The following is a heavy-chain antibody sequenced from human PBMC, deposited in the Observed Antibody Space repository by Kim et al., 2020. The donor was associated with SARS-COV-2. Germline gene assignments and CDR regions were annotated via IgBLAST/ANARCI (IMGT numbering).Heavy chain of an antibody. CDR2: IYYSGSA. J-gene: IGHJ4*02. Sequence: SETLSLTCTVSGGSISSYYWGWIRQPPGKGLEWIGYIYYSGSANYNPSLKSRVTISLNTSKNQFSLNLTSVTAADTAVYYCARGGIVGTTWKYYFDYWGQGTLVTDSS. V-gene: IGHV4-59*01. D-gene: IGHD1-26*01. CDR1: GGSISSYY. CDR3: ARGGIVGTTWKYYFDY.